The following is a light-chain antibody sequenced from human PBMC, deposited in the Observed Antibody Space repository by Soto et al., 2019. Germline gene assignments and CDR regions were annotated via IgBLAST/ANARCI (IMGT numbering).Light chain of an antibody. Sequence: IQWSQSPSSLSASVGDRDTITCRASQGISTLLAWYQQKPGRAPKVLIYGASSLQSGVPSRFSGSGSGTDFTLTISSLQPEDFAVYYCQQSYSIPTTFGQGTRLEI. CDR3: QQSYSIPTT. CDR2: GAS. CDR1: QGISTL. J-gene: IGKJ5*01. V-gene: IGKV1-39*01.